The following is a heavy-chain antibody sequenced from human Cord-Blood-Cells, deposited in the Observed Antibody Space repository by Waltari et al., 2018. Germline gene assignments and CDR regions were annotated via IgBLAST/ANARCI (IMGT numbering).Heavy chain of an antibody. CDR2: ISYDGRNK. D-gene: IGHD3-3*01. CDR3: ARDFAFDYYFDY. J-gene: IGHJ4*02. V-gene: IGHV3-30*04. Sequence: QVQLVESGGGVVQPGRSLRLSCAASGFTFSSYAMHWVRQAPGKGLEWVAVISYDGRNKYYADSVKGRFTISRDNSKNTLYLQMNSLRAEDTAVYYCARDFAFDYYFDYWGQGTLVTVAS. CDR1: GFTFSSYA.